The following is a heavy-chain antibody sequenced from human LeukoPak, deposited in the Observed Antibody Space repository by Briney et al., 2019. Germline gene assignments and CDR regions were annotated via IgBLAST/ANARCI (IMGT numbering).Heavy chain of an antibody. J-gene: IGHJ4*02. CDR2: IYYSGST. Sequence: SETLSLTCTVSGGSISSYYWSWIRQPPGKGLEWIGYIYYSGSTNYNPSLKSRVTISVDTSKNQFSLKLSSVTAADTAVYYCARVGITIFGVVKGNDYWGQGPLVTVSS. D-gene: IGHD3-3*01. CDR3: ARVGITIFGVVKGNDY. V-gene: IGHV4-59*12. CDR1: GGSISSYY.